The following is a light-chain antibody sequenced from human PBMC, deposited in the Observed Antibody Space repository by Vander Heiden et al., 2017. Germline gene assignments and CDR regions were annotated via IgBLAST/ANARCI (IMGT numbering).Light chain of an antibody. J-gene: IGLJ2*01. CDR2: QGN. Sequence: SYELSQPPSVSVSPGQEASSSGDGDTWEDKYSHWCQQKPGQSPVVVMDQGNKRPSGIPERLAGSKSGNTATLTISGTQTMDEADYYCQGWDTSVIFGGGTKLTVL. V-gene: IGLV3-1*01. CDR1: TWEDKY. CDR3: QGWDTSVI.